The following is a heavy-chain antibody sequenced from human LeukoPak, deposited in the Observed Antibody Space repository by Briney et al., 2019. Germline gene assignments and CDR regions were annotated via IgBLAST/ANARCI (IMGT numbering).Heavy chain of an antibody. J-gene: IGHJ4*02. CDR3: AKGYYGSGSSYHSYYFDY. CDR2: TSGSVGKT. D-gene: IGHD3-10*01. CDR1: GFTFSSYA. Sequence: GGSLRLTCAASGFTFSSYAMSWVRQAPGKGLEWVSTTSGSVGKTDYADSVKGRFTISRDNSKNTLYLQMNSLRAEDTAVYYCAKGYYGSGSSYHSYYFDYWGQGTLVTVSS. V-gene: IGHV3-23*01.